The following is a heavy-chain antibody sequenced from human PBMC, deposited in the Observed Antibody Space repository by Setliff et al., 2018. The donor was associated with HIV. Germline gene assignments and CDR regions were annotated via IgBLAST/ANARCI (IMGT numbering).Heavy chain of an antibody. D-gene: IGHD3-3*01. V-gene: IGHV4-4*09. Sequence: PSETLSLTCTVSNASISTHYWTWIRQPPGKGLEWIGHISATGSTKYNPSLEGRVTRSVYTSQNQFSLRLSSVTAADTAVYYWARNNPVLSQTFGADGLDVWGQGTTVTVSS. CDR2: ISATGST. CDR1: NASISTHY. J-gene: IGHJ6*02. CDR3: ARNNPVLSQTFGADGLDV.